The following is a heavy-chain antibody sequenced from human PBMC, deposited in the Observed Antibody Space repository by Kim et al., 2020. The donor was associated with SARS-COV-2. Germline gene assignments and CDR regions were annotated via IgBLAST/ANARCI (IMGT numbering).Heavy chain of an antibody. D-gene: IGHD2-15*01. V-gene: IGHV3-30-3*01. CDR2: ISYDGSNK. J-gene: IGHJ4*02. CDR3: ARVLAGYSSHFDY. Sequence: LSLTCAASGFTFSSYAMHWVRQAPGKVLEWVAVISYDGSNKYYADSVKGRFTISRDNSKNTLYLQMNSLRAEDTAVYYCARVLAGYSSHFDYWGQGT. CDR1: GFTFSSYA.